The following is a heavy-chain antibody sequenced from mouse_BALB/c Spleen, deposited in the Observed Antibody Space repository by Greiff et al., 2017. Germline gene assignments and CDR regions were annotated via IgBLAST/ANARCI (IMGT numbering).Heavy chain of an antibody. CDR3: ARGNRYDYAMDY. J-gene: IGHJ4*01. D-gene: IGHD2-14*01. CDR1: GYTFTSYW. V-gene: IGHV1-7*01. CDR2: INPSTGYT. Sequence: VQLKESGAELAKPGASVKMSCKASGYTFTSYWMHWVKQRPGQGLEWIGYINPSTGYTEYNQKFKDKATLTADKSSSTAYMQLSSLTSEDSAVYYCARGNRYDYAMDYWGQGTSVTVSS.